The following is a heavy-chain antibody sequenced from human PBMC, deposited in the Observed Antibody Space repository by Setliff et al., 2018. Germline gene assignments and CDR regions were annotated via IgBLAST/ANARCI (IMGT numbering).Heavy chain of an antibody. V-gene: IGHV4-4*07. CDR1: GGSISSSY. J-gene: IGHJ6*03. CDR3: AREQWLDPPGYYYMDV. Sequence: SETLSLTCTVSGGSISSSYWSWIRQPAGKGLEWIGHIYIGGSANSNPSLKSRVTISIDTSKNQFSLKLNTVTAADMAVYYCAREQWLDPPGYYYMDVWAKGTTVTVSS. D-gene: IGHD6-19*01. CDR2: IYIGGSA.